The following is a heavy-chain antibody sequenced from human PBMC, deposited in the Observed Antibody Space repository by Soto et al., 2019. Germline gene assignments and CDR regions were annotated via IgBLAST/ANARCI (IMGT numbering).Heavy chain of an antibody. Sequence: PSETLSLTRTFSCASINSTSYYWGWIRQPPGKGLEWIGSVYFSGNTYYNPSLQSRLTVSVDTSKNQFSLKLSSVTAADSAVYFCARQIRYTYGYFPRYIDYWGQGALVTVSS. CDR2: VYFSGNT. D-gene: IGHD5-18*01. V-gene: IGHV4-39*01. J-gene: IGHJ4*02. CDR3: ARQIRYTYGYFPRYIDY. CDR1: CASINSTSYY.